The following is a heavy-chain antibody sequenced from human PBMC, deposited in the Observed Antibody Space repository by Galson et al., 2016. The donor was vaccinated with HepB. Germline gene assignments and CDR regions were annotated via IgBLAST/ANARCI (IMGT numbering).Heavy chain of an antibody. D-gene: IGHD4-23*01. Sequence: VSGGSIRNYFWHWIRQPPGKRLEWLGSIYDNGDTNYNPSLNSRLTMSIDTSKNQFTLKLGSVTTADTAVYYCAREIYGGNSRPFDYWGQGTLVTVSS. CDR3: AREIYGGNSRPFDY. J-gene: IGHJ4*02. CDR1: GGSIRNYF. V-gene: IGHV4-59*01. CDR2: IYDNGDT.